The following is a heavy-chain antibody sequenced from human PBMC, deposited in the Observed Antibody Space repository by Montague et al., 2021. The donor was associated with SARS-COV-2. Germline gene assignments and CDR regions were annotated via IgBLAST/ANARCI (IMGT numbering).Heavy chain of an antibody. V-gene: IGHV2-5*02. J-gene: IGHJ3*02. Sequence: PALVKPTQTLTLTCTFSGFSLSTSGVGVGWIRQPPGKALEWLALIYWDDDKRCSPSLKSRLTIIKDTSKNQVVLTMTNMDPVDTATYYCAHRRGLLLSDAFDIWGQGTMVTVSS. CDR2: IYWDDDK. D-gene: IGHD1-26*01. CDR1: GFSLSTSGVG. CDR3: AHRRGLLLSDAFDI.